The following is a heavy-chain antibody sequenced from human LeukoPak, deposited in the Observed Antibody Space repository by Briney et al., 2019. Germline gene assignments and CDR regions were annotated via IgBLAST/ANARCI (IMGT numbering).Heavy chain of an antibody. J-gene: IGHJ6*03. CDR3: ARAPWFGELLVGGTYMDV. CDR1: GYTFTSYG. Sequence: ASVKVSCKASGYTFTSYGISWVRQAPGQGLEWMGWISAYNGNTNYAQKLQGRVTMTTDTSTSTAYMELRSLRSDDTAVYYCARAPWFGELLVGGTYMDVWGKGTTVTVSS. CDR2: ISAYNGNT. V-gene: IGHV1-18*01. D-gene: IGHD3-10*01.